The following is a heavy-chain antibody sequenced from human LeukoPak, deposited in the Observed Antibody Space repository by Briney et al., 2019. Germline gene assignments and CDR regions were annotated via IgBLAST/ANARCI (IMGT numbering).Heavy chain of an antibody. J-gene: IGHJ6*03. CDR1: GFTFTDYY. CDR3: AKDFSGGAYMDV. Sequence: GGSLRLSCAASGFTFTDYYMSWIRQAPGKGLEWISYISPTGSRIYYADSVKGRFTISRDNSKNTLYLQMNSLRAEDTAVYYCAKDFSGGAYMDVWGKGTTVTVSS. CDR2: ISPTGSRI. V-gene: IGHV3-11*01. D-gene: IGHD2-15*01.